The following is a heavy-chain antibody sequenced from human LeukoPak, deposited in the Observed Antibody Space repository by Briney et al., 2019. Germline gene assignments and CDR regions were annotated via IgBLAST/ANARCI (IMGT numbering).Heavy chain of an antibody. CDR1: RFSFSDSY. Sequence: PGGSLRLSCAASRFSFSDSYMSWIRQAPGKGLEWVSCISSSGDYTAYADPVKGRFTISRDNAKNTLYLEMNSLRAEDTAVYYCARTFAAAHIDYWGQGTLVTVSS. D-gene: IGHD2-15*01. CDR3: ARTFAAAHIDY. CDR2: ISSSGDYT. V-gene: IGHV3-11*06. J-gene: IGHJ4*02.